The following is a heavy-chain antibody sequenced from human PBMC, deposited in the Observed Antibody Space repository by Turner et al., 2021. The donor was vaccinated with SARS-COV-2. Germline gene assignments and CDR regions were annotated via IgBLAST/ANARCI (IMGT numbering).Heavy chain of an antibody. J-gene: IGHJ4*02. V-gene: IGHV1-46*03. Sequence: QVQLLQSGAEVKKPGASVKVSCKASGYIFTNYYMHWVRQAPGQGLELMGIINGRGDVTGYAEKFQGRVTMTTDTSTRTVYMKVKSLRSDDTAVYFCARGDVVGADFDFWGQGTLVTVSP. CDR2: INGRGDVT. D-gene: IGHD1-26*01. CDR3: ARGDVVGADFDF. CDR1: GYIFTNYY.